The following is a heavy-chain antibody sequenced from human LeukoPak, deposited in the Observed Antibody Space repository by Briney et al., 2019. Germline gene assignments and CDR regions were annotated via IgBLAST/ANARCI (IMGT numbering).Heavy chain of an antibody. Sequence: SETLSLTCTVSGYSISSGYYWGWIRQPPGKGLEWIGSIYHSGSTYYNPSLKSRVTISVDTSKNQFSLKLSSVTAADTAVYYCVFNGYYSLDFWGQGTLVTVSS. CDR1: GYSISSGYY. CDR2: IYHSGST. CDR3: VFNGYYSLDF. V-gene: IGHV4-38-2*02. J-gene: IGHJ4*02. D-gene: IGHD3-3*01.